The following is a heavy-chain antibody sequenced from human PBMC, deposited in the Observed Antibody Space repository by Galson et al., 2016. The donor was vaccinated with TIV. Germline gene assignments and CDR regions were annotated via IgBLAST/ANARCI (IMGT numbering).Heavy chain of an antibody. J-gene: IGHJ6*02. Sequence: SLRLSCAASGLSVSINYMTWVRQAPGKGLEWVSLISDGGNTYYPDSVKGRFTISRDNSKNTLYVQMNSMRGEDKAVYYCARDRVVDATYYYYYYGIDVCGQGTAVTVSS. D-gene: IGHD2-15*01. CDR3: ARDRVVDATYYYYYYGIDV. V-gene: IGHV3-66*02. CDR1: GLSVSINY. CDR2: ISDGGNT.